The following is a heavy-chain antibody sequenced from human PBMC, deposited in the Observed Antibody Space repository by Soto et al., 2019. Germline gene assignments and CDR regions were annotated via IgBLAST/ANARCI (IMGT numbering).Heavy chain of an antibody. D-gene: IGHD6-6*01. CDR1: GFTFSSYW. V-gene: IGHV3-7*01. CDR3: ARDLVAARLPYYYYGMDV. CDR2: IKQDGSEK. Sequence: GGSLRLSCAASGFTFSSYWMSWVRQAPGKGLEWVANIKQDGSEKYYVDSVKGRFIISRDNAKNSLYLQMNSLRAEDTAVYYCARDLVAARLPYYYYGMDVWGQGTTVTVSS. J-gene: IGHJ6*02.